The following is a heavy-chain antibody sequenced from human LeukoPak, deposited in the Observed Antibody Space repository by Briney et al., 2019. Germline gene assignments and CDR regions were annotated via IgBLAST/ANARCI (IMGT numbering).Heavy chain of an antibody. CDR2: IYYSGST. CDR3: ARGFRAIVVAHLDP. D-gene: IGHD3-22*01. V-gene: IGHV4-39*07. J-gene: IGHJ5*02. Sequence: PSETLSLTCTVSGGSISSSSYYWGWIRQPPGKGLEWIGSIYYSGSTYYNPSLKSRVTISVDTSKNQFSLKLSSVTAADTAVYYCARGFRAIVVAHLDPWGQGTLVTVSS. CDR1: GGSISSSSYY.